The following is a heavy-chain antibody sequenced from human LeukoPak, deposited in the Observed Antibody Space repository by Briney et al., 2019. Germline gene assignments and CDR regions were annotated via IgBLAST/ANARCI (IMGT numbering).Heavy chain of an antibody. CDR2: IYYSGST. Sequence: SQTLSLTCTVSGGSINSGEYYWRWIRQPPGKGLEWIGYIYYSGSTYYNPSLKGRVTISVDTSKNQFSLKLSSVTAADTAVYYCARERSGYSYGIDYWGQGTLVTVSS. D-gene: IGHD5-18*01. V-gene: IGHV4-30-4*08. CDR1: GGSINSGEYY. J-gene: IGHJ4*02. CDR3: ARERSGYSYGIDY.